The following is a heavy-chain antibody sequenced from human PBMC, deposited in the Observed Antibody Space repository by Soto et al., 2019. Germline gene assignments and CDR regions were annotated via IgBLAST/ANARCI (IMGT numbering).Heavy chain of an antibody. V-gene: IGHV3-48*02. Sequence: PGGSLRHSCAASGFSFSSYSINWVRQAPGKGLEWVSYISSSSSTIYYADSVKGRFTISRDNAKNSLYLQMNSLRDEDTAVYYCARDASNYDILTGYYYYFDYWGQGT. J-gene: IGHJ4*02. D-gene: IGHD3-9*01. CDR1: GFSFSSYS. CDR3: ARDASNYDILTGYYYYFDY. CDR2: ISSSSSTI.